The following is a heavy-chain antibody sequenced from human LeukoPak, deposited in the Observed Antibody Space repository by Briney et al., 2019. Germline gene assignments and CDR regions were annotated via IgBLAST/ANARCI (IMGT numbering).Heavy chain of an antibody. J-gene: IGHJ5*02. CDR1: GGSISSYY. CDR3: ARHRSTTVTTLGNWFDP. D-gene: IGHD4-11*01. V-gene: IGHV4-59*08. CDR2: IYYSGST. Sequence: SETLSLTCTVSGGSISSYYWSWIRQPPGKGLEWIGYIYYSGSTNYNPSLKSRVTISVDTSKNQFSLKLSSVTAADTAVYYCARHRSTTVTTLGNWFDPWGQGTLVTVSS.